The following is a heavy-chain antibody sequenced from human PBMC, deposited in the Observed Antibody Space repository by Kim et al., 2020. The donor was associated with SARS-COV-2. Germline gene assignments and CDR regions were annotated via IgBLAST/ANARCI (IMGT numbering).Heavy chain of an antibody. CDR3: ARDHGDYYYYYGMDV. V-gene: IGHV3-33*05. J-gene: IGHJ6*02. D-gene: IGHD2-21*02. CDR1: GFTFGSYG. Sequence: GGSLRLSCAASGFTFGSYGMHWVRQAPGKGLEWVAVISYDGSNKYYADSVKGRFTISRDNSKNTLYLQMNSLRAEDTAVYYCARDHGDYYYYYGMDVWGQGTTVTVSS. CDR2: ISYDGSNK.